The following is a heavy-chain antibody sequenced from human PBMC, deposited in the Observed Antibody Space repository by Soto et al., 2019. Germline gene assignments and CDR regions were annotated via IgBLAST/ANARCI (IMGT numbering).Heavy chain of an antibody. V-gene: IGHV3-33*01. J-gene: IGHJ6*02. Sequence: PGGSLRLSCAASGFTFSSYGMHWVRQAPGKGLEWVAVIWYDGSNKYYADSVKGRFTISRDNSKNTLYLQMNSLRAEDTAVYYCARADERLNGMDVWGQGTKVTVSS. CDR1: GFTFSSYG. CDR3: ARADERLNGMDV. CDR2: IWYDGSNK.